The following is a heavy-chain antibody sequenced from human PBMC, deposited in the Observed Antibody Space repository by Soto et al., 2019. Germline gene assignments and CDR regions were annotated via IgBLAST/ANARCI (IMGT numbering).Heavy chain of an antibody. V-gene: IGHV4-31*03. Sequence: PSETLSLTCTVSGGSISSGGYYWSWIRQHPGKGLEWIGYIYYSGSTYCNPSLKSRVTISVDTSKNQFSLKLSSVTAADTAVYYCARSQKGLKYYDYVWGSYRYPLGMDVWGQGTTVTVSS. CDR3: ARSQKGLKYYDYVWGSYRYPLGMDV. J-gene: IGHJ6*02. CDR1: GGSISSGGYY. CDR2: IYYSGST. D-gene: IGHD3-16*02.